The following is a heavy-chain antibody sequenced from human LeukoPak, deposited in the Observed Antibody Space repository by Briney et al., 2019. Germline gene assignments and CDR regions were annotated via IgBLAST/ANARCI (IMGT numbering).Heavy chain of an antibody. CDR2: ISAYNGNT. Sequence: ASVKVSCKASGYTFTSYGISWVRQAPGQGLEWMGWISAYNGNTNYAQKLQGRVTMTTDTSTSTAYMELRSLRSDDTAVYYCARDKARKWYYYDSSGSNWFDPWGQGTLVTASS. CDR1: GYTFTSYG. D-gene: IGHD3-22*01. V-gene: IGHV1-18*01. CDR3: ARDKARKWYYYDSSGSNWFDP. J-gene: IGHJ5*02.